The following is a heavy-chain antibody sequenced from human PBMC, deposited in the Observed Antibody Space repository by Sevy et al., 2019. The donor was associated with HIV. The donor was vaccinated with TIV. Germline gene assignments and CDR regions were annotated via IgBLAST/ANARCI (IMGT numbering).Heavy chain of an antibody. Sequence: SETLSLTCTVSNGSISDYYWSWIRQPPGKGLQWIGFVYYSGSTNYNPSFKSRVFISADTSKNRFSLELQSVTAADTAVYYCARHTLQRSRGWDFHFWGQGTLVTVSS. CDR3: ARHTLQRSRGWDFHF. D-gene: IGHD1-1*01. CDR1: NGSISDYY. CDR2: VYYSGST. J-gene: IGHJ4*02. V-gene: IGHV4-59*08.